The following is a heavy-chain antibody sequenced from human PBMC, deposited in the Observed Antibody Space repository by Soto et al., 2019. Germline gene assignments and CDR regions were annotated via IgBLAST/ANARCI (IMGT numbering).Heavy chain of an antibody. Sequence: QVQLVESGGGVVQPGRSLRLSCAASGFTFSSYAMHWVRQAPGKGLEWVAVISYDGSNKYYADSVKGRFTISRDNSKNTLYLQMNSLRAEDTAVYYCARTALRYFDYYYYGMDVWGQGTTVTVSS. CDR3: ARTALRYFDYYYYGMDV. CDR2: ISYDGSNK. V-gene: IGHV3-30-3*01. D-gene: IGHD3-9*01. CDR1: GFTFSSYA. J-gene: IGHJ6*02.